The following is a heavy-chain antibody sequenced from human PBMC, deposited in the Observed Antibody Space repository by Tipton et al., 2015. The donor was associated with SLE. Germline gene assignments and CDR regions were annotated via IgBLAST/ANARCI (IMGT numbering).Heavy chain of an antibody. CDR1: GYSFTNYW. CDR2: SYPGDPDT. D-gene: IGHD3-10*01. J-gene: IGHJ6*02. Sequence: SGAEVKKPGESLKISCKGSGYSFTNYWIGWVRQMPGKGLEWVGISYPGDPDTRYSPSFQGQVTISADKSPSTAYLQWSSLKASDTAMYYCARQSEYYYGSGSMDVWGQGTTVTVS. CDR3: ARQSEYYYGSGSMDV. V-gene: IGHV5-51*01.